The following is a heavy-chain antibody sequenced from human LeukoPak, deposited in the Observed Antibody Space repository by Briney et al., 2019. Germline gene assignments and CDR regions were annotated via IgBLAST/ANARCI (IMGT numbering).Heavy chain of an antibody. Sequence: GGSLRLSCAASGFTFSSYGMSWVRQAPGKGLEWVSAISGSGGSTYYADPVKGRFTISRDNSKNTLYLQMNSLRAEDTAVYYCAKDRSGGSYAFDYWGQGTLVTVSS. CDR3: AKDRSGGSYAFDY. CDR2: ISGSGGST. J-gene: IGHJ4*02. V-gene: IGHV3-23*01. CDR1: GFTFSSYG. D-gene: IGHD1-26*01.